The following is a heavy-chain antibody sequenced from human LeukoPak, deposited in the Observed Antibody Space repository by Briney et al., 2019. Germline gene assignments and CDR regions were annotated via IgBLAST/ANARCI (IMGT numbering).Heavy chain of an antibody. V-gene: IGHV4-39*07. CDR3: ARGFLHSSSWYQDFDY. D-gene: IGHD6-13*01. J-gene: IGHJ4*02. CDR2: IYYSGST. Sequence: PSETLSLTCTVSGGSISSSSYYWGWIRQPPGKGLEWIGSIYYSGSTYYNPSLKSRVTISVDTSKNQFSLKLSSVTAADTAVYYCARGFLHSSSWYQDFDYWGQGTLVTVSS. CDR1: GGSISSSSYY.